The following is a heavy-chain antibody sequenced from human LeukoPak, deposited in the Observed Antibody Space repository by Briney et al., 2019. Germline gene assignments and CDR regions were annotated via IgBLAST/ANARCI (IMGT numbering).Heavy chain of an antibody. CDR1: GYIFTGYY. J-gene: IGHJ5*02. D-gene: IGHD5-12*01. CDR2: INPNSGGT. CDR3: ARIGSGYDWGGDWFDP. Sequence: ASVIVSCKASGYIFTGYYMHWVRQAPGQGLEWMGWINPNSGGTNYAQKFQGRVTMTRDTSISTVYMELSRLTSDDTAVYYCARIGSGYDWGGDWFDPWGQGTLVTVSS. V-gene: IGHV1-2*02.